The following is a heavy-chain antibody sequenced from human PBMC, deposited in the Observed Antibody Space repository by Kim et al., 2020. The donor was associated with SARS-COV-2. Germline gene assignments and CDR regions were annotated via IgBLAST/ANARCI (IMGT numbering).Heavy chain of an antibody. Sequence: ASVKVSCKASGYTFTGYYMHWVRQAPGQGLEWMGWINPNSGGTNYAQKFQGWVTMTRDTSISTAYMELSRLRSDDTAVYYCARVLDSSGSPGGDDAFDIWGQGTMVTVSS. CDR3: ARVLDSSGSPGGDDAFDI. V-gene: IGHV1-2*04. D-gene: IGHD3-22*01. CDR1: GYTFTGYY. J-gene: IGHJ3*02. CDR2: INPNSGGT.